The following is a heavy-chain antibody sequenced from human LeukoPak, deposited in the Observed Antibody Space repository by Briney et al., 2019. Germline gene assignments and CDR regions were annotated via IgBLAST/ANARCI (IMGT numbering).Heavy chain of an antibody. J-gene: IGHJ3*02. CDR2: IYYSGIT. CDR3: ARLWSSFDGFDI. Sequence: SETLSLTCTVSGGSVSNNNFYWGWIRQSPGKGLEWIGIIYYSGITYYNPSLKSRVIMAVDTSKDQFSLQLNSVSAADTAVYYCARLWSSFDGFDIWGQGTMVTVSS. D-gene: IGHD3-3*01. V-gene: IGHV4-39*01. CDR1: GGSVSNNNFY.